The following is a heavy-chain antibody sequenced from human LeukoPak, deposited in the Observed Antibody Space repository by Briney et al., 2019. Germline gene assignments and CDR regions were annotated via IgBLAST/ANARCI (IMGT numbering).Heavy chain of an antibody. CDR2: IYSGGST. Sequence: GGSLRLSCAASGFTFSSYAMSWVRQAPGKGLEWVSVIYSGGSTYYADSVMGRFTISRDNSENTLYLQMDSLRTEDTAVYYCAREKVGATTLDYWGQGTLVTVSS. D-gene: IGHD1-26*01. J-gene: IGHJ4*02. CDR1: GFTFSSYA. CDR3: AREKVGATTLDY. V-gene: IGHV3-66*02.